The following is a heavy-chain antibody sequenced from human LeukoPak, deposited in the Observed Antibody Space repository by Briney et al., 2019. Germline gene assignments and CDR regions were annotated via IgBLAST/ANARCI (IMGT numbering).Heavy chain of an antibody. V-gene: IGHV4-31*03. CDR2: IYYRGDT. CDR1: GGSISSGSYY. D-gene: IGHD2-2*01. J-gene: IGHJ5*02. Sequence: SQTLSLTCTVSGGSISSGSYYWSWIRQHPGKGLEWIGYIYYRGDTDYNPSLKSRVTISVDTSKNQFSLRLSSVTAADTAIYYCARLVPAARGTSWFDPWGQGALVTVSS. CDR3: ARLVPAARGTSWFDP.